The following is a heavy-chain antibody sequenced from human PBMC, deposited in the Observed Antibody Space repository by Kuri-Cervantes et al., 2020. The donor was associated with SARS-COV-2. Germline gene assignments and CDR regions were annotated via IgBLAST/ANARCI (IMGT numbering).Heavy chain of an antibody. V-gene: IGHV1-24*01. J-gene: IGHJ4*02. CDR1: GYTFASYG. CDR2: FDPEDGET. Sequence: ASVKVSCKASGYTFASYGIGWVRQAPGKGLEWMGGFDPEDGETIYAQKFQGRVTMTEDTSTDTAYMELSSLRSEDTAVYYCVSANSYSSSSIDYWGQGTLVTVSS. CDR3: VSANSYSSSSIDY. D-gene: IGHD6-6*01.